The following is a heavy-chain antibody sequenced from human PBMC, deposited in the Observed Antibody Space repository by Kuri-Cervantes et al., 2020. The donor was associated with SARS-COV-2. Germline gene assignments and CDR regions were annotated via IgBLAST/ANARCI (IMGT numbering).Heavy chain of an antibody. CDR1: GFTVTNYY. CDR2: ISSTSGNYI. D-gene: IGHD2-21*01. Sequence: GESLKISCAASGFTVTNYYMSWIRQAPGKGLEWVSHISSTSGNYIYYADSGKGRFTISRDNAKKSLYLHMNSVGAEDTAVYYCARVVVSVYFQHWGQGTLVTVSS. V-gene: IGHV3-11*01. CDR3: ARVVVSVYFQH. J-gene: IGHJ1*01.